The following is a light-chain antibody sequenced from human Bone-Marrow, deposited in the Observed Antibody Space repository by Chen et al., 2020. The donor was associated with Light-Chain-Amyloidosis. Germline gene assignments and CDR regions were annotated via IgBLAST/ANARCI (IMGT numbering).Light chain of an antibody. CDR2: DDS. Sequence: SYVLTQPSPVSVAPGQTATIACGGNNLGSTSVHWYQQTPGQAPLLVVYDDSDRPSGIPERWSGSNSGNTATLTSSGVEAGDEADYYCQVWDRSSDRPVFGGGTKLTVL. J-gene: IGLJ3*02. CDR3: QVWDRSSDRPV. V-gene: IGLV3-21*02. CDR1: NLGSTS.